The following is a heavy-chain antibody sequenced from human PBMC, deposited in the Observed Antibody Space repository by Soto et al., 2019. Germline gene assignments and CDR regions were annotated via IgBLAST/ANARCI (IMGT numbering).Heavy chain of an antibody. CDR2: IYYSGST. Sequence: SETLSLTCTVSGGSISSGGYYWSWIRQHPGKGLEWIGYIYYSGSTYYNPSLKSRVTISVDTSKNQFSLKLSSVTAADTAVYYCARGGRGGGSSWYRAFDIWGQGTMVTVSS. J-gene: IGHJ3*02. CDR1: GGSISSGGYY. V-gene: IGHV4-31*03. D-gene: IGHD6-13*01. CDR3: ARGGRGGGSSWYRAFDI.